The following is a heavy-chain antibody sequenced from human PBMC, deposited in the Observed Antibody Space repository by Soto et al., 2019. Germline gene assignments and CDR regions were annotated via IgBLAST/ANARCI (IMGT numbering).Heavy chain of an antibody. J-gene: IGHJ2*01. CDR2: ISGSGGST. CDR3: AKQPGYCSGRSCYGYFDL. D-gene: IGHD2-15*01. CDR1: GFTFSSYA. V-gene: IGHV3-23*01. Sequence: EVQLLESGGGLVQPGGSLRLSCAASGFTFSSYAMSWVRQAPGKGLEWVSTISGSGGSTYYADSEKGRFTISRDNSKNTLYLQMSSLRAEDTAVYYWAKQPGYCSGRSCYGYFDLWGRGTLVTVSS.